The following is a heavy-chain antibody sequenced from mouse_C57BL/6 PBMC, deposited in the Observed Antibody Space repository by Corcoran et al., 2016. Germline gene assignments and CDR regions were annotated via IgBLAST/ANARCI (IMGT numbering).Heavy chain of an antibody. CDR2: FYPGSGSI. J-gene: IGHJ2*01. V-gene: IGHV1-62-2*01. CDR1: GYTFTEYT. D-gene: IGHD2-3*01. Sequence: QIQLQKAGAELVKPGASVTQSCKASGYTFTEYTIHWVKQRSGQVLEWIGWFYPGSGSIKYNEKFKDTATLTADKSSSTVYMELSRLTSEDSAVYFCARHEGDGYYDYWGQGTTLTVSS. CDR3: ARHEGDGYYDY.